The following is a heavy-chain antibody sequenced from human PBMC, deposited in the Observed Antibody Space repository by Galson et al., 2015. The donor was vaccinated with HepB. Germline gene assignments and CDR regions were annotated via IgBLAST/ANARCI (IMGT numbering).Heavy chain of an antibody. CDR3: AKRESEQWLVRRARFDP. Sequence: SLRLSCAASGFTFSSYAMSWVRQAPGKGLEWVSAISGSGGSTYYADSVKGRFTISRDNSKNTLYLQMNSLRAEDTAVYYCAKRESEQWLVRRARFDPWGQGTLVTVSS. CDR2: ISGSGGST. J-gene: IGHJ5*02. D-gene: IGHD6-19*01. CDR1: GFTFSSYA. V-gene: IGHV3-23*01.